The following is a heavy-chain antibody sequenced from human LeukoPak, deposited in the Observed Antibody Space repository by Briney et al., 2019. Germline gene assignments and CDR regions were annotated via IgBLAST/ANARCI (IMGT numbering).Heavy chain of an antibody. CDR3: ARVVYIVATFDY. CDR2: INPSGGST. Sequence: EASVKVSCKASGYTFTSYYMHWVRQAPGQGLEWMGIINPSGGSTNYAQKFQGRVTMTRDTSMSTVYMELSSLRSEDTAVYYCARVVYIVATFDYWGQGTLVTVSS. CDR1: GYTFTSYY. D-gene: IGHD5-12*01. V-gene: IGHV1-46*01. J-gene: IGHJ4*02.